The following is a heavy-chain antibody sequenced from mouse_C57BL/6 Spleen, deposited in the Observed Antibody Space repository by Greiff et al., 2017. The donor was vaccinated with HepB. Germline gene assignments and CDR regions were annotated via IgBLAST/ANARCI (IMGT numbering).Heavy chain of an antibody. J-gene: IGHJ3*01. CDR3: ARDMNYDYGPFAY. Sequence: EVMLVESGGGLVKPGGSLKLSCAASGFTFSSYAMSWVRQTPEKRLEWVATISDGGSYTYYPDNVKGRFTISRDNAKNNLYLQMSHLKSEDTAMYYCARDMNYDYGPFAYWGQGTLVTVSA. CDR2: ISDGGSYT. V-gene: IGHV5-4*01. D-gene: IGHD2-4*01. CDR1: GFTFSSYA.